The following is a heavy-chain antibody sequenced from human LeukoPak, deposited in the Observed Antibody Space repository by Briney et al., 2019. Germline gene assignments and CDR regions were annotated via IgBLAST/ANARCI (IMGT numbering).Heavy chain of an antibody. Sequence: SQTLSLTCTVSGGSISSGGYYWSWIRQHPGKGLEWIGYIYYSGSTYYNPSLKSRVTISVDTSKNQFSLKLSSVTAADTAVYYCAGEDSSWSYGWFDPWGQGTLVTVSS. CDR2: IYYSGST. J-gene: IGHJ5*02. D-gene: IGHD6-13*01. CDR3: AGEDSSWSYGWFDP. V-gene: IGHV4-31*03. CDR1: GGSISSGGYY.